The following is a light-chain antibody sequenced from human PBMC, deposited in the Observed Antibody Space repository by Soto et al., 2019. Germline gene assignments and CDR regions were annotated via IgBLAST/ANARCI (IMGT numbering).Light chain of an antibody. CDR3: QHHGSPPHT. J-gene: IGKJ1*01. CDR1: QSVSSTY. V-gene: IGKV3-20*01. Sequence: EIVLTQSPGTLSLSPGERATLSCRASQSVSSTYLAWYQQKPGQAPRLLIYDASSRATGIPDRFSGSGSGTDFTLTISRLEPEDFAVYYCQHHGSPPHTFGQGTKVEVK. CDR2: DAS.